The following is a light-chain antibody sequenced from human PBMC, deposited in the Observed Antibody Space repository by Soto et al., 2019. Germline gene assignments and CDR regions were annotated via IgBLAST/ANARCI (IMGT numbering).Light chain of an antibody. V-gene: IGLV2-14*01. CDR2: DVR. CDR3: FSYTSGSTRGV. Sequence: QSVLAQPASVSGSPGQWITISCTGTSSDVGGYNYVSWYQQEPGKAPKLMIYDVRTRPSGVSNRFSGSRSGNTASLTISGLQAEDEADYYCFSYTSGSTRGVFGGGTKLTVL. CDR1: SSDVGGYNY. J-gene: IGLJ2*01.